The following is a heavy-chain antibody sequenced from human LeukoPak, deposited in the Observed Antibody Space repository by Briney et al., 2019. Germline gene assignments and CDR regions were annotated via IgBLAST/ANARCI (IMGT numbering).Heavy chain of an antibody. Sequence: PSETLSLTCTVSGGSISSSSYYWGWIRQPPGKGLEWIGSIYYSGSTYYNPSLKSRVTISVDTSKNQFSLKLSSVTAADTAVYYCARANADFWSGYYRTDAFDIWGQGTMVTVSS. J-gene: IGHJ3*02. CDR1: GGSISSSSYY. V-gene: IGHV4-39*01. CDR3: ARANADFWSGYYRTDAFDI. D-gene: IGHD3-3*01. CDR2: IYYSGST.